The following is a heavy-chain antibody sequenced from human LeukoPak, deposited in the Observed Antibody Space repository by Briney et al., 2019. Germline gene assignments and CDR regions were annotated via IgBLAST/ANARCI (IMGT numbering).Heavy chain of an antibody. Sequence: GGSLRLSCAASGFTFSSYAMSWVRQAPGKGLEWVSAISGSGSSAYFADSVKGRFTISRDNSKNTLYLQMNSLRTEDTALYYCAKDISLLAYCGGDCYPDAFDIWGQGTMVTVSS. CDR1: GFTFSSYA. J-gene: IGHJ3*02. CDR2: ISGSGSSA. CDR3: AKDISLLAYCGGDCYPDAFDI. D-gene: IGHD2-21*02. V-gene: IGHV3-23*01.